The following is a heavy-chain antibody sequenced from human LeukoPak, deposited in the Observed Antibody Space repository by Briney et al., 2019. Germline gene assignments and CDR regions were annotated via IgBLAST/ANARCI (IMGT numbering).Heavy chain of an antibody. D-gene: IGHD1-26*01. Sequence: PGGSLRLSCAASGFXFSSFGMYWVRQAPGKGQDWVAVIWYDGTNNYYEDSVKGRFTISRDNSKNTLFLQMNDLRAEDTAVYYCARSGRYSGHYYLDNWGQGTPVIVSS. CDR2: IWYDGTNN. CDR1: GFXFSSFG. J-gene: IGHJ4*02. CDR3: ARSGRYSGHYYLDN. V-gene: IGHV3-33*01.